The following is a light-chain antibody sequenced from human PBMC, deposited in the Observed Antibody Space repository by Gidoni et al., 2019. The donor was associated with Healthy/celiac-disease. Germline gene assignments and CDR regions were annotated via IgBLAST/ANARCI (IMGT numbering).Light chain of an antibody. J-gene: IGLJ2*01. CDR2: DVS. CDR3: SSYTSSSTGV. Sequence: QSALTQPASVSGSPGQSITISCTGTSSDVGGYNYVSLYQQHPGKAPKLMIYDVSNRPSGVSNRFSGSKSGNTASLTISGRQAEDEADYYCSSYTSSSTGVFGGGTKLTVL. V-gene: IGLV2-14*01. CDR1: SSDVGGYNY.